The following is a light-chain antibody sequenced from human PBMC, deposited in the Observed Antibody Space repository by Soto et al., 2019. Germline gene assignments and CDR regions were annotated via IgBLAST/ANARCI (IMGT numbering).Light chain of an antibody. CDR1: SSDVCGYYY. J-gene: IGLJ1*01. Sequence: QSFLTQPASVSGSPVQSITISCTGTSSDVCGYYYFSWYQLHPGKAPKLMVFEVSNRPSGVSYRFSGSKSGNTASLTISGLQAEDEADYFCSSYSMSXAYLVGTGTKVXV. CDR3: SSYSMSXAYL. CDR2: EVS. V-gene: IGLV2-14*01.